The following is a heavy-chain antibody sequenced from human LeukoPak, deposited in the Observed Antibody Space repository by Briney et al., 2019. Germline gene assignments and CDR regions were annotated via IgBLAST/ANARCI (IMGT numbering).Heavy chain of an antibody. V-gene: IGHV3-30*04. CDR2: ISYDGSNK. Sequence: GGSLRLSCAASGFTSSSYPMHWVRHAPGKGLQSLAVISYDGSNKYYTDSVKGRFTLSRDNSKNTLYLLMNSLRPEDTAVYYCARDSPSGWYGDFDYWGQGTLVTVSS. D-gene: IGHD6-19*01. CDR1: GFTSSSYP. J-gene: IGHJ4*02. CDR3: ARDSPSGWYGDFDY.